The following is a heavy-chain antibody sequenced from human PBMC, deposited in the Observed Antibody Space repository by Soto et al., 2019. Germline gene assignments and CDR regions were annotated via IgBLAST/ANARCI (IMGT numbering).Heavy chain of an antibody. CDR3: VKDSLRGRTYGDYVSWFDP. CDR1: GGSFSGYY. D-gene: IGHD4-17*01. V-gene: IGHV4-34*01. J-gene: IGHJ5*02. Sequence: PSETLSLTCAVYGGSFSGYYWSWIRQPPGKGLEWIGEINHSGSTNYNPSLKSRVTISVDTSKNQFSLKLSSVTAADTAVYYCVKDSLRGRTYGDYVSWFDPWGQGTLVT. CDR2: INHSGST.